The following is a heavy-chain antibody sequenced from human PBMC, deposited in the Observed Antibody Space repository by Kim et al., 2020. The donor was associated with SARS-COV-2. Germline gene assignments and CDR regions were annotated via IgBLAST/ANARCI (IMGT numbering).Heavy chain of an antibody. Sequence: GGSLRLSCAASGFTFSSYSMNWVRQAPGKGLEWVSSISSSSSYIYYADSVKGRFTISRDNAKNSLYLQMNSLRAEDTAVYYCARAKTIGYCSSTSCYYGMDVWGQGTTVTVSS. CDR2: ISSSSSYI. CDR3: ARAKTIGYCSSTSCYYGMDV. D-gene: IGHD2-2*03. J-gene: IGHJ6*02. CDR1: GFTFSSYS. V-gene: IGHV3-21*01.